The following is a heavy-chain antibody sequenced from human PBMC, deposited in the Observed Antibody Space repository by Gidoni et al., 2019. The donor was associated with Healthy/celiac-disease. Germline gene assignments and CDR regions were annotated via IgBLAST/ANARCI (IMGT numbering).Heavy chain of an antibody. CDR2: ISYSGRT. CDR3: ARHWPLLWGSGSYWDY. V-gene: IGHV4-59*08. J-gene: IGHJ4*02. CDR1: GGSIRSYY. D-gene: IGHD3-10*01. Sequence: QGQLQESGPGLVKPSETLSLTCNVSGGSIRSYYWSWIRQPPGKGLEWIGYISYSGRTNYNPSLKSRVTISVDTSKNQFSLKLSSVTAADTAVYYCARHWPLLWGSGSYWDYWGQGTLVTVSS.